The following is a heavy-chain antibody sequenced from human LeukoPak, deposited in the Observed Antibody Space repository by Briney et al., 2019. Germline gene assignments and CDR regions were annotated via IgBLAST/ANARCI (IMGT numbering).Heavy chain of an antibody. V-gene: IGHV1-8*02. Sequence: ASVKVSCKASGGTFSSYAINWVRQATGQGLEWMGWMNPNSGNTGYAQKFQGRVTMTRNTSISTAYMELSSLRSEDTAVYYCATAYGYQAPSAFDIWGQGTMVTVSS. CDR1: GGTFSSYA. CDR3: ATAYGYQAPSAFDI. D-gene: IGHD5-24*01. J-gene: IGHJ3*02. CDR2: MNPNSGNT.